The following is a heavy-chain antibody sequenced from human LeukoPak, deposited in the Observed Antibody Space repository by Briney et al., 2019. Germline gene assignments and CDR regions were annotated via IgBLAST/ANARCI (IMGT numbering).Heavy chain of an antibody. V-gene: IGHV4-34*01. CDR1: GGSFSGYY. Sequence: SETLSLTCAVYGGSFSGYYWSWIRQLPGKGLEWIGEINHCGSTNYNPSLKSRVTISVDTSENQFSLKLSSVTAADTAVYYCARARVKLTYYFDYWGQGTLVTVSS. CDR3: ARARVKLTYYFDY. J-gene: IGHJ4*02. CDR2: INHCGST. D-gene: IGHD1-1*01.